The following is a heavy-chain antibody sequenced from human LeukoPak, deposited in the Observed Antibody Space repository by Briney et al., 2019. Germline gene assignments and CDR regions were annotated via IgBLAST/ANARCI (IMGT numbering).Heavy chain of an antibody. Sequence: SETLSLTCTVSGGSISSGGYYWSWIRQPPGKGLEWIGYIYHSGSTYYNPSLKSRVTISVDRSKNQFSLKLSSMTAADTAVYYCARYSGSYYFDYWGQGTLVTVSS. CDR3: ARYSGSYYFDY. CDR2: IYHSGST. CDR1: GGSISSGGYY. V-gene: IGHV4-30-2*01. D-gene: IGHD1-26*01. J-gene: IGHJ4*02.